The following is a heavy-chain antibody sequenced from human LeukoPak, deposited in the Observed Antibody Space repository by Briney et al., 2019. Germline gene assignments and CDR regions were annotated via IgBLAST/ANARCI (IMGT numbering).Heavy chain of an antibody. D-gene: IGHD7-27*01. V-gene: IGHV1-2*02. CDR1: GYTFTGYY. J-gene: IGHJ5*02. CDR3: ARSSVNSGGFDP. Sequence: ASVKVSCKASGYTFTGYYMHWVRQAPGQGLEWMGWINPNSGGTNYAQKFQGRVTMTRDTSISTAYMELSRLRSDDTAVYYCARSSVNSGGFDPWGQGTLVTVSS. CDR2: INPNSGGT.